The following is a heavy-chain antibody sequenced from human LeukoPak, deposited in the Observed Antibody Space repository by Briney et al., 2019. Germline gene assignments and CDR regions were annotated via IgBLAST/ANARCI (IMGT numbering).Heavy chain of an antibody. Sequence: GGSLRLSCAASGFTFRSYWMHWVRQAPGKGLVWVSRINSNGSSTSYADSVKGRFTISRDNAKNTLYLQMNSLRAEDTAVYHCVRFPITISGVKTTRYYCNMDVWGKGTTVTVSS. CDR2: INSNGSST. J-gene: IGHJ6*03. V-gene: IGHV3-74*01. D-gene: IGHD3-3*01. CDR1: GFTFRSYW. CDR3: VRFPITISGVKTTRYYCNMDV.